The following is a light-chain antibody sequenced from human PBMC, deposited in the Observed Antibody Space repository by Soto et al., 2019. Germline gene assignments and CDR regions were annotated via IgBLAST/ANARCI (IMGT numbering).Light chain of an antibody. CDR3: SSYAASSAVV. CDR1: SSDIGTYNF. J-gene: IGLJ2*01. CDR2: DVS. V-gene: IGLV2-14*03. Sequence: QSVLTQPASVSGSPGQSITISCTGTSSDIGTYNFVSWYQQHPGKAPQLLIYDVSFRPSGVSDRFSGSKSGSTASLTISGLQSKDEANYFCSSYAASSAVVFGGGTKVPVL.